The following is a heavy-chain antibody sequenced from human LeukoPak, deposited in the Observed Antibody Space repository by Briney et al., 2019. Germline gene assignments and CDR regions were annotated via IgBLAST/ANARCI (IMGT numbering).Heavy chain of an antibody. Sequence: PRGSLRLSCAASGFTFSSYWMHWVRQAPGKGLEWVAVIWYDGSNKYYADSVRGRCTISRDNSKNTLYLQINSLRAEDTAVYYCARVRMVAAAGTGFDAFDIWGQGTMVTVSS. D-gene: IGHD6-13*01. CDR2: IWYDGSNK. J-gene: IGHJ3*02. V-gene: IGHV3-33*08. CDR1: GFTFSSYW. CDR3: ARVRMVAAAGTGFDAFDI.